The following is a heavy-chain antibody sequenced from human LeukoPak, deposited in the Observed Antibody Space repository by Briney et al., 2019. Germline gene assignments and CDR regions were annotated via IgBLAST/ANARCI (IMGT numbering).Heavy chain of an antibody. Sequence: GESLRLSCAASGFTFSGSAMHWVRQASGKGLEWVGRIRSKANSYATAYAASVKGRFTISRDDSKNTAYLQMNSLKTEDTAVYYCTRNVEMATIREGLFDYWGQGTLVTVSS. J-gene: IGHJ4*02. CDR2: IRSKANSYAT. V-gene: IGHV3-73*01. CDR1: GFTFSGSA. CDR3: TRNVEMATIREGLFDY. D-gene: IGHD5-24*01.